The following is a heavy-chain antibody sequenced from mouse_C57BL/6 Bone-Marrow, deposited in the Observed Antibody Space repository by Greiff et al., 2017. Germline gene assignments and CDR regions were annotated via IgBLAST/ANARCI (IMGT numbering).Heavy chain of an antibody. D-gene: IGHD2-4*01. CDR2: FYPGSGSI. V-gene: IGHV1-62-2*01. J-gene: IGHJ2*01. CDR3: ARHERYYDYEGYFDY. Sequence: QVQLQQSGAELVKPGASVKLSCKASGYIFTEYTIHWVKQRSGQGLEWIGWFYPGSGSIKCNERFKDKATLTADKSSNTVYMELSRLTSEDSAVYFCARHERYYDYEGYFDYWGQGTTLTVSS. CDR1: GYIFTEYT.